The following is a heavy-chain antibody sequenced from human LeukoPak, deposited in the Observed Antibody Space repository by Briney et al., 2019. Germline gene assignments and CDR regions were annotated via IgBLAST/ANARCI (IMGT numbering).Heavy chain of an antibody. Sequence: GGSLRLSCAASGFTFSSYAMSWVRQAPGMGLEWVSSIGSSGDITYYADSVKGRFTISRDNSKNMLYLQMNSLRAEDTAVYYCAKDYEPLVGVHRWGDWFDPWGQGTLVTVSS. CDR3: AKDYEPLVGVHRWGDWFDP. V-gene: IGHV3-23*01. CDR2: IGSSGDIT. J-gene: IGHJ5*02. CDR1: GFTFSSYA. D-gene: IGHD1-26*01.